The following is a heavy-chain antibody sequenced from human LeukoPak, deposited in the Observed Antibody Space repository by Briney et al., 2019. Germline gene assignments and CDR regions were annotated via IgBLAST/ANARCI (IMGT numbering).Heavy chain of an antibody. CDR1: GGSISSGGYY. CDR3: ARYNYYDSSGYPRLDWFDP. Sequence: SETLSLTCTVSGGSISSGGYYWSWIRQHPGKGLEWIGYIYYSGSTCYNPSLKSRVTISVDTSKNQFSLKLSSVTAADTAVYYCARYNYYDSSGYPRLDWFDPWGQGTLVAVSS. J-gene: IGHJ5*02. D-gene: IGHD3-22*01. V-gene: IGHV4-31*03. CDR2: IYYSGST.